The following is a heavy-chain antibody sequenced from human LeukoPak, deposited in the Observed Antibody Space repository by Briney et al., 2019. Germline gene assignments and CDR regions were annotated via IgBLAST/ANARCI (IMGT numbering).Heavy chain of an antibody. CDR3: SRRGDAFVI. J-gene: IGHJ3*02. Sequence: GGSLRLSCSASGFTFSDFSMNWVRQAPGKGLEWVSSISSSSSYIYYADSVKGRFTISRDNAKNSLYLQMNSLRAEDTAVYYCSRRGDAFVILGQGTMVTLSS. V-gene: IGHV3-21*01. D-gene: IGHD3-10*01. CDR2: ISSSSSYI. CDR1: GFTFSDFS.